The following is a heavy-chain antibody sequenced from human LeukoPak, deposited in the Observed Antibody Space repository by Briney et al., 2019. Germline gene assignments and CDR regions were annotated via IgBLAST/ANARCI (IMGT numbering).Heavy chain of an antibody. CDR2: IYHSGST. Sequence: PSETLSLTCAVYGGSFSGYYWSWIRQPPGKGLEWIGEIYHSGSTNYNPSLKSRVTISVDKSKNQFSLKLSSVTAADTAVYYCARNGAPMDYFDYWGQGTLVTVSS. D-gene: IGHD2-8*01. CDR3: ARNGAPMDYFDY. J-gene: IGHJ4*02. V-gene: IGHV4-34*01. CDR1: GGSFSGYY.